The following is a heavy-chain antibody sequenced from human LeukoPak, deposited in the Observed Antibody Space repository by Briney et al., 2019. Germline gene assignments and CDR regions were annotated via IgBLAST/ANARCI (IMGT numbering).Heavy chain of an antibody. D-gene: IGHD6-13*01. CDR2: IYYSGST. V-gene: IGHV4-39*01. CDR1: GGSISSSSYY. J-gene: IGHJ4*02. CDR3: ARPTKWYSSSWFYY. Sequence: SETLSLTCTVSGGSISSSSYYWGWIRQPPGKGLEWIGSIYYSGSTYYNPSLKSRVTISVDTSKNQFSLKLSSVTAADTAVYYCARPTKWYSSSWFYYWGQGTLVTVSS.